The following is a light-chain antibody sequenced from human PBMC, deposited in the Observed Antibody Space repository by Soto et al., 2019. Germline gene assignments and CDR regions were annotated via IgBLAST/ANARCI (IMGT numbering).Light chain of an antibody. J-gene: IGLJ1*01. Sequence: QSVLTQPPSASGTPGQRVTISCSGSSSNIGTNPVNWYQQLPGTAPKLLIYNNGQRPSGVPDRFSGSKSGTSASLAISGLQSEDETDYYCAAWDDSLNGYVFGTGTKVTVL. CDR2: NNG. CDR1: SSNIGTNP. CDR3: AAWDDSLNGYV. V-gene: IGLV1-44*01.